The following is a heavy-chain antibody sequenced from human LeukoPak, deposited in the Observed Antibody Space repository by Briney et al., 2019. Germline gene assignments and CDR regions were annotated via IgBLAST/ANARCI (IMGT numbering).Heavy chain of an antibody. CDR3: ARTGGQGQAFDI. V-gene: IGHV4-59*12. J-gene: IGHJ3*02. D-gene: IGHD2-15*01. Sequence: SETLSLTCTVSGGSISSYYWSWIRQPPGKGLEWIGYIYHSGSTYYNPSLKSRVTIPVDRSKNQFSLKLSSVTAADTAVYYCARTGGQGQAFDIWGQGTMVTVSS. CDR1: GGSISSYY. CDR2: IYHSGST.